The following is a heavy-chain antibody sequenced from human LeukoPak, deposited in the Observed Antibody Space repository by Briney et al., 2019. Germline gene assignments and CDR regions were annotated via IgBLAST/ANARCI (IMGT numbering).Heavy chain of an antibody. D-gene: IGHD3-3*01. V-gene: IGHV3-21*01. CDR2: ISSSSSYI. CDR3: ARDVKDYDFWSGYSYSFDY. CDR1: GFTFSSYS. J-gene: IGHJ4*02. Sequence: PGGSLRLSCAASGFTFSSYSMNWVRQAPGKGLEWVSSISSSSSYIYYADSVKGRFTISGDNAKNSLYLQMNSLRAEDTAVYYCARDVKDYDFWSGYSYSFDYWGQGTLVTVSS.